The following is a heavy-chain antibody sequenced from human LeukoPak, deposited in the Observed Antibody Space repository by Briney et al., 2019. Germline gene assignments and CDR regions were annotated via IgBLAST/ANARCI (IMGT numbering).Heavy chain of an antibody. V-gene: IGHV3-33*01. J-gene: IGHJ3*02. CDR1: GFTFSSYG. D-gene: IGHD4-17*01. CDR3: ARNQDYGVYNSVGAFDI. Sequence: GGSLRLSCAASGFTFSSYGMHRVRQAPGKGLEWVAVIWYDGSNKYYADSVKGRFTISRDNSKNTLYLQMNSLRAEDTAVYYCARNQDYGVYNSVGAFDIWGQGTMVTVSS. CDR2: IWYDGSNK.